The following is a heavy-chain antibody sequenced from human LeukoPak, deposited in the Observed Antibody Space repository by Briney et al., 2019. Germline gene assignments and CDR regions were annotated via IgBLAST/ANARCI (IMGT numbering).Heavy chain of an antibody. V-gene: IGHV1-2*02. CDR1: EYTFTGYY. J-gene: IGHJ6*03. CDR3: ARIVAMAQATWLYYYYYMDV. CDR2: IDPNTGDS. D-gene: IGHD2-21*01. Sequence: ASVKVSCKASEYTFTGYYIHWVRQAPGQGLEWMGWIDPNTGDSNYVQKFQGRVTMTRDTSISTAYMELSSLRSEDTAVYYCARIVAMAQATWLYYYYYMDVWGKGTTVTISS.